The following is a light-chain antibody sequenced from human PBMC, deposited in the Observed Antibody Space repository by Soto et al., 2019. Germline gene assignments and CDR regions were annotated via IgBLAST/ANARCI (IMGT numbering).Light chain of an antibody. Sequence: AFTEYPATRSWSPGYIGTLSCRASQSVSSYLAWYQQKPGQAPRLLIYDASNRATGIPARFSGSGSGTDFTLTISILEPEDFAVYYCQRRSNWPNTFGQATGIEIK. V-gene: IGKV3-11*01. J-gene: IGKJ5*01. CDR2: DAS. CDR1: QSVSSY. CDR3: QRRSNWPNT.